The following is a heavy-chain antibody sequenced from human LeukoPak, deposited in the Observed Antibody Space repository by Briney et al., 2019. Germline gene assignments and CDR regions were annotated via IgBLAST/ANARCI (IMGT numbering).Heavy chain of an antibody. CDR3: ARGQMITFGGVINDY. V-gene: IGHV1-2*02. CDR2: INPNSGGT. J-gene: IGHJ4*02. Sequence: ASVKVSCKASGYTFTGYYMHWVRQAPGQGLEWMGWINPNSGGTNYAQKFQGRVTMTRDTSISTAYMELSRLRSDDTAVYYCARGQMITFGGVINDYWGQGTLVTVSS. CDR1: GYTFTGYY. D-gene: IGHD3-16*01.